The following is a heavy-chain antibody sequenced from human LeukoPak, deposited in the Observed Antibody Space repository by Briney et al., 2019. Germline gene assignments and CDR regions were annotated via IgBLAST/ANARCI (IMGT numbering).Heavy chain of an antibody. CDR1: GFTFSSYW. D-gene: IGHD2-2*01. V-gene: IGHV3-7*01. CDR2: IKQVGSEK. Sequence: PGGSLRLSCAASGFTFSSYWMSWVRQAPGKGREWVANIKQVGSEKYYVDSVKGRFTISRDNAKNSLYLQMNSLRAEDTAVYYCARVRGDIVVVPAALFYYYYGMDVWGQGTTVTVSS. J-gene: IGHJ6*02. CDR3: ARVRGDIVVVPAALFYYYYGMDV.